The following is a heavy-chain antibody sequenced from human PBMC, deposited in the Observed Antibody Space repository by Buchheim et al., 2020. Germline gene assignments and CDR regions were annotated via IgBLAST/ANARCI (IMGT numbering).Heavy chain of an antibody. CDR1: GFSFNSYG. Sequence: QVQLVESGGGVVQPGRSLRLSCAASGFSFNSYGMHWVRQAPGKGLEWVAALSYAGNNKYYADSVQGRFTISRDNSKNTLYLQMNSLRADDTAVYYCAKDLVYYGSGNSYYFDYWGQGTL. J-gene: IGHJ4*02. CDR2: LSYAGNNK. V-gene: IGHV3-30*18. CDR3: AKDLVYYGSGNSYYFDY. D-gene: IGHD3-10*01.